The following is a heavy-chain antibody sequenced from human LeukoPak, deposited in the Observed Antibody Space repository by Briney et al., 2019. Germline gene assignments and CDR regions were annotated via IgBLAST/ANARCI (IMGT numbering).Heavy chain of an antibody. V-gene: IGHV1-8*03. CDR2: MNPNSGNT. Sequence: GASVKVSCKASGYTFTSYDINWVRQATGQGLEWMGWMNPNSGNTGYAQKFQGRVTITRNTSISTAYMELSSLRSEDTAVYYCARVELGDRYYYDSSGYYDYWGQGTLVTVSS. J-gene: IGHJ4*02. CDR1: GYTFTSYD. CDR3: ARVELGDRYYYDSSGYYDY. D-gene: IGHD3-22*01.